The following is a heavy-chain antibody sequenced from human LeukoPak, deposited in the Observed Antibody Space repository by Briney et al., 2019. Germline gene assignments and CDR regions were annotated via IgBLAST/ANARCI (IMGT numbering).Heavy chain of an antibody. Sequence: SETLSLTCTVSGGSISSGGYYWSWIRQHPGKGLEWIGYIYYSGSTYYNPSLKSRVTISVDTSKNQFSLKLSSVTAADTAVYYCAREERRSSWYFDYWGQGTLVTVSS. D-gene: IGHD6-13*01. CDR3: AREERRSSWYFDY. J-gene: IGHJ4*02. CDR1: GGSISSGGYY. V-gene: IGHV4-31*03. CDR2: IYYSGST.